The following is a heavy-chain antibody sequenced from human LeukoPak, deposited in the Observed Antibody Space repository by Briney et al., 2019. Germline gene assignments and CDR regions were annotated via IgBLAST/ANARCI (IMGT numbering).Heavy chain of an antibody. CDR1: GFTFSSYS. J-gene: IGHJ4*02. V-gene: IGHV3-21*01. CDR2: ISSSSSYI. CDR3: ARGTLGRGVIFGVVTNLQDY. Sequence: GGSLRLSCAASGFTFSSYSMNWVRQAPGKGLEWVSSISSSSSYIYYADSVKGRFTISRDNAKNSLYLQMNSLRAEDTAVYYCARGTLGRGVIFGVVTNLQDYWGQGTLVTVSS. D-gene: IGHD3-3*01.